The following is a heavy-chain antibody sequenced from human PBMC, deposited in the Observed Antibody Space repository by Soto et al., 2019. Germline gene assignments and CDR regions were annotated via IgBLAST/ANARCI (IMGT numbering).Heavy chain of an antibody. D-gene: IGHD6-19*01. V-gene: IGHV1-46*01. J-gene: IGHJ4*02. Sequence: ASVKVSCKASVYTFPSYYMHWVRQAPGQGLEWMGIINPSGGSTSYAQKFQGRVTMTRDTSTSTVYKELSSLRSEDTAVYYCARALGPGIAVAGRPVTFDYWGQGTLVTVSS. CDR3: ARALGPGIAVAGRPVTFDY. CDR1: VYTFPSYY. CDR2: INPSGGST.